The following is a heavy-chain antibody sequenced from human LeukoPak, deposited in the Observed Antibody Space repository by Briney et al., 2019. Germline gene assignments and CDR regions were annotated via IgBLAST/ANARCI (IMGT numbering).Heavy chain of an antibody. CDR2: ISSSSYI. CDR1: GFTFSSYS. Sequence: GGSLRLSCAASGFTFSSYSMNWVRQAPGKGLEWVSSISSSSYIYYADSVKGRFTISRDNAKNSLYLQMNSLRAEDTAVYYCARTYGSGSYYATWFDPWGQGTPVTVSS. CDR3: ARTYGSGSYYATWFDP. D-gene: IGHD3-10*01. J-gene: IGHJ5*02. V-gene: IGHV3-21*01.